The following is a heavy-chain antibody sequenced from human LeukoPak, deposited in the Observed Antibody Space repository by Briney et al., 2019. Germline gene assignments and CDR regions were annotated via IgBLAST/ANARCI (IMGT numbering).Heavy chain of an antibody. J-gene: IGHJ6*04. CDR1: GFTFSSYG. V-gene: IGHV3-33*06. CDR3: AKSGEYCSSTSCFSGDV. CDR2: IWYDGSNK. Sequence: GGSLRLSCAASGFTFSSYGMHWVRQAPGKGLEWVAVIWYDGSNKYYADSVKGRFTISRDNSKNTLYLQMNSLRAEDTAVYYCAKSGEYCSSTSCFSGDVWGKGTTVTVSS. D-gene: IGHD2-2*01.